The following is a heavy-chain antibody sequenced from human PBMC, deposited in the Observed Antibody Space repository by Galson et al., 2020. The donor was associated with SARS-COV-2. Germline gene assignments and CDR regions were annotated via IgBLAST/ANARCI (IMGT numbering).Heavy chain of an antibody. CDR2: ISARGDAT. CDR3: AKDYVILTGPI. CDR1: GFAFSTYA. D-gene: IGHD3-9*01. Sequence: GESLKISCAASGFAFSTYALSWVRQAPGRGLEWVSAISARGDATYYADSVKGRFTISRDNSKNTLYLQMNSLRAEDTAVYYCAKDYVILTGPIWGQGTLVTVSS. J-gene: IGHJ4*02. V-gene: IGHV3-23*01.